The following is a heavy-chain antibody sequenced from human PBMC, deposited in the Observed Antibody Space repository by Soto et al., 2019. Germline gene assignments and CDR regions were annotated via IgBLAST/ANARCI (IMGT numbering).Heavy chain of an antibody. CDR2: ISAYNGNT. Sequence: QVHLVQSGAEVKMPGASVKVSCKASGFTFTSYAFTWVRQAPGQGLEWMGWISAYNGNTNYGRNFRGSVTMTTASSTSTVYMELGSLTSDDTAVYFCARDFTGWPPDGVDSWGQGTLVSVSA. CDR1: GFTFTSYA. V-gene: IGHV1-18*01. J-gene: IGHJ4*02. D-gene: IGHD3-16*01. CDR3: ARDFTGWPPDGVDS.